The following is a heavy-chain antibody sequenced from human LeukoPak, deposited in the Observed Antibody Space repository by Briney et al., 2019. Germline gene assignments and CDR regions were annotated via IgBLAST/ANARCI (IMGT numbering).Heavy chain of an antibody. CDR2: INAGNGNT. CDR3: ARYCGADCYSAREAFDI. Sequence: ASAKVSCKASGYTFASYAMHWVRQAPGQRLEWMGWINAGNGNTKYSQKFQGRVTITRDTSASTVYMELSSLRSEDTAVYYCARYCGADCYSAREAFDIWGQGTMVTVSS. CDR1: GYTFASYA. D-gene: IGHD2-21*02. V-gene: IGHV1-3*01. J-gene: IGHJ3*02.